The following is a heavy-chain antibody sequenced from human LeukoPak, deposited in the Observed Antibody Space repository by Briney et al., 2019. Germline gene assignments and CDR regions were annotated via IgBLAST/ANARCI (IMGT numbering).Heavy chain of an antibody. Sequence: PGRSLRLSRAASGFTFSSYTMHWVRQAPGKGLQWVAVISYDGSNKYYADSVKGRFTISRDNSKNTLFLQMSSLRPEDTALYYCASSIFGVVLGTKLDYWGQGTLVTVSS. D-gene: IGHD3-3*01. J-gene: IGHJ4*02. CDR3: ASSIFGVVLGTKLDY. CDR1: GFTFSSYT. CDR2: ISYDGSNK. V-gene: IGHV3-30*03.